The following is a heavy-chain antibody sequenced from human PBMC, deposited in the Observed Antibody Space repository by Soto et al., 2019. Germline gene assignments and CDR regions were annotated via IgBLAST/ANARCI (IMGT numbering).Heavy chain of an antibody. J-gene: IGHJ2*01. V-gene: IGHV1-69*01. CDR1: GGTCSSYA. CDR3: ARVRGGGSSWYWYFDL. D-gene: IGHD6-13*01. Sequence: QVHLVQSGAEVKKPGSSVKVSYKAAGGTCSSYAIGWVRQASGQGLERMGGIIHIFGTATYAQKYQGRVTITADESTSKAYMELSSLRSEDTAVYYCARVRGGGSSWYWYFDLWGRGTLVTVSS. CDR2: IIHIFGTA.